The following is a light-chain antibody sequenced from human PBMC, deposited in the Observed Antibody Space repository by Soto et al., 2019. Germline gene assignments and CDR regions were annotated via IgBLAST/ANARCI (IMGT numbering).Light chain of an antibody. CDR1: SGHSSYI. CDR3: ETWDSNTRV. Sequence: QLVLTQSSSASASLGSSVKLTCTLRSGHSSYIIAWHQQQAGKAPRYLMKVEGSGTYNKGSGVPDRFSGSSSGADRYLTLSNLQFEDEADYYCETWDSNTRVFGAGTKLTVL. V-gene: IGLV4-60*02. CDR2: VEGSGTY. J-gene: IGLJ2*01.